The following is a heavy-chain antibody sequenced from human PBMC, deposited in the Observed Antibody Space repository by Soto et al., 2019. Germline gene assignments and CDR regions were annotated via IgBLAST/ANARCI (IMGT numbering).Heavy chain of an antibody. D-gene: IGHD3-10*01. Sequence: EVQLVESGGGLVKPGGSLRLSCAASGFTFSNAWMSWVRQAPGKGLEWVGRIKSKTDGGTTDYAAPVKGRFTISRDDSKNTLYLQMNSLKTEDTAVYYCTTGYYYGSVSYYNVDAFDIWGQGTMVTVSS. J-gene: IGHJ3*02. CDR2: IKSKTDGGTT. V-gene: IGHV3-15*01. CDR3: TTGYYYGSVSYYNVDAFDI. CDR1: GFTFSNAW.